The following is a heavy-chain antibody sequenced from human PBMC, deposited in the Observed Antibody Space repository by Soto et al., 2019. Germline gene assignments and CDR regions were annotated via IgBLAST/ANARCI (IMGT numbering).Heavy chain of an antibody. V-gene: IGHV3-30-3*01. CDR2: IAYDGSNK. CDR3: AKGTSSGWMSYFQH. D-gene: IGHD6-19*01. J-gene: IGHJ1*01. Sequence: GGSLRLSCAASGFIFSTYSMHWVRQAPGKGLEWVAVIAYDGSNKYYADSVKGRFTISRDNSKNTLYLQMNSLRAEDTAVYYCAKGTSSGWMSYFQHWGQGTLVTVSS. CDR1: GFIFSTYS.